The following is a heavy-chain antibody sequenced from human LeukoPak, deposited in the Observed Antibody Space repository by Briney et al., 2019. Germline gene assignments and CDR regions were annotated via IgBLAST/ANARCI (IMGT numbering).Heavy chain of an antibody. J-gene: IGHJ4*02. D-gene: IGHD3-22*01. Sequence: QPGGSLRLSCAASGFTFSSYWMHWVRQAPGKGLVWVSRINSDGSSTSYADSVKGRFTISRDNAKNTLYLQMNSLRAEDTAVYYCATVIDYEGYFDYWGQGTLVTVSS. CDR1: GFTFSSYW. V-gene: IGHV3-74*01. CDR2: INSDGSST. CDR3: ATVIDYEGYFDY.